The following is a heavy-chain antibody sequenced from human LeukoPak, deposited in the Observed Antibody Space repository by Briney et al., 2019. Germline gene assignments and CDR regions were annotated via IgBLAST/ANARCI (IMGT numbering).Heavy chain of an antibody. V-gene: IGHV3-23*01. J-gene: IGHJ6*03. CDR2: VSGSGGYT. D-gene: IGHD3-3*01. CDR3: AKAGSGWINPYYYMDV. CDR1: GFTFSSYA. Sequence: GGSLRLSCAVSGFTFSSYAMSWVRQAPGKGLDWVSAVSGSGGYTDYADSVKGRFTVSRDNSKDTLYLQMDSLRAEDTAVYYCAKAGSGWINPYYYMDVWGKGTTVTVSS.